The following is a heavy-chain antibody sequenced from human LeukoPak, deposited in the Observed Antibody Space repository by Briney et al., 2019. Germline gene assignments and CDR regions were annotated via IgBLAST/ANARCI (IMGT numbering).Heavy chain of an antibody. Sequence: SETLSLTCTVSGHYIGSYFWNWLRQPPGKGLEWVGYIYYSGNTNYNPSLKSRVTISVDTSKNQFSLKLSSVTAADTAVYYCARDFYDTSTYYYVDAFDIWGQGTMVTVSS. V-gene: IGHV4-59*01. J-gene: IGHJ3*02. D-gene: IGHD3-22*01. CDR2: IYYSGNT. CDR3: ARDFYDTSTYYYVDAFDI. CDR1: GHYIGSYF.